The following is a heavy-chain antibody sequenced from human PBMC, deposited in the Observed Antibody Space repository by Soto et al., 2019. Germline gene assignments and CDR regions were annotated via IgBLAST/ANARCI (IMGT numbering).Heavy chain of an antibody. CDR1: SGSISSSNR. V-gene: IGHV4-4*02. Sequence: SETLSLTCAVSSGSISSSNRWSWVRQPPGKGLEWIGEIYHSGSTNYNPSLKSRVTISVDKSKNQFSLKLSSVTAADTAVYYCARGGGDYCSGGSCYSHYYYYMDVWGKGTTVTVS. CDR2: IYHSGST. CDR3: ARGGGDYCSGGSCYSHYYYYMDV. D-gene: IGHD2-15*01. J-gene: IGHJ6*03.